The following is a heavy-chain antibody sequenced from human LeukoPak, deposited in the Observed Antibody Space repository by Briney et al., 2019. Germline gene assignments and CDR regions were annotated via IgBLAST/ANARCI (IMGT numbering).Heavy chain of an antibody. Sequence: GGSLRLSCGASGFTASNSYMSWVRQAPGKGLEWVSVMYNGGSTFYAGSVKGRFTITRDSSQNTMFLQMNTLRAEDTAVYYCVRDGGFSGYDLLDYWGQGTLVTVSS. J-gene: IGHJ4*02. CDR2: MYNGGST. V-gene: IGHV3-66*01. CDR3: VRDGGFSGYDLLDY. CDR1: GFTASNSY. D-gene: IGHD5-12*01.